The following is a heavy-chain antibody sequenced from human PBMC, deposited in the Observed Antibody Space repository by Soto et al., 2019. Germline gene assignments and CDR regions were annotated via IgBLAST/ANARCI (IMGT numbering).Heavy chain of an antibody. V-gene: IGHV1-69*02. CDR1: GGTFSSYT. CDR3: ATTLGGYCSSTSCFSMDV. D-gene: IGHD2-2*01. CDR2: IIPTLGIA. Sequence: QVQLVQSGAEVKKPGSSVKVSCKASGGTFSSYTISWVRQAPGQGLEWMGRIIPTLGIANYAQKFQGRVTSTAAKSKSTAYMELSSLRTEDTAVYYCATTLGGYCSSTSCFSMDVWGQGTTVTVSS. J-gene: IGHJ6*02.